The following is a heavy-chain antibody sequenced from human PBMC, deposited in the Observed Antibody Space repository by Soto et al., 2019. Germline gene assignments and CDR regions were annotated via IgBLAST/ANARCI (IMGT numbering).Heavy chain of an antibody. CDR3: VRHHIVATPRGWFDP. D-gene: IGHD5-12*01. CDR1: GYSITSDW. CDR2: IYPRDSDT. Sequence: GGSLKISCKASGYSITSDWIGWVRQMPGKGLEWMGIIYPRDSDTRYSPSFEGQVTISADKTTNTAYLQWSRLKASDTAIYFCVRHHIVATPRGWFDPWGQGTLVTVSS. V-gene: IGHV5-51*01. J-gene: IGHJ5*02.